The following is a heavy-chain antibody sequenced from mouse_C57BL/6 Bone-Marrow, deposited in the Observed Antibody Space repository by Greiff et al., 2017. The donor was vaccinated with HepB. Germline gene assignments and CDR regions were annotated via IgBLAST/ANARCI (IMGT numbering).Heavy chain of an antibody. D-gene: IGHD2-5*01. Sequence: VQLKESGPELVKPGASVKISCKASGYSFTDYNMNWVKQSNGKSLEWIGVINPNYGTTSYNQKFKGKATLTVDQSSSTAYMQLNSLTSEDSAVYYCARRDYSNEGWFYYAMDYWGQGTSVTVSS. V-gene: IGHV1-39*01. CDR3: ARRDYSNEGWFYYAMDY. CDR2: INPNYGTT. CDR1: GYSFTDYN. J-gene: IGHJ4*01.